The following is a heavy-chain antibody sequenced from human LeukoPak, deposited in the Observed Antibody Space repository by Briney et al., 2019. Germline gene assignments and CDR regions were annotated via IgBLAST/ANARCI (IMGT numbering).Heavy chain of an antibody. CDR3: ARVPEWPLLGYYYGMDV. CDR1: GYTFTSYG. J-gene: IGHJ6*02. CDR2: ISAYNGNT. D-gene: IGHD3-3*01. V-gene: IGHV1-18*01. Sequence: ASVKVSCKASGYTFTSYGISWVRQAPGQGLEWMGWISAYNGNTNYAQKLQGRVTMTTDTSTSTAYMELRSLRSDDTAVYYCARVPEWPLLGYYYGMDVWGQGTTVTVSS.